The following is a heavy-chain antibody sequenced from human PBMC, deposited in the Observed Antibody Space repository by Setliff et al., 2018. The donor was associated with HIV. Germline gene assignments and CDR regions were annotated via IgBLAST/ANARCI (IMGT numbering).Heavy chain of an antibody. J-gene: IGHJ6*04. D-gene: IGHD6-19*01. CDR2: ISTYNGNT. Sequence: ASVKVSCKASGYTFTTYGITWVRQAPGQGLEWMGWISTYNGNTNYAQKFQGRVTMTTVTSTSTAYMELSSLRFEDTAVYYCARDGGPGSGWGDYSYYYSMDVWGKGTTVTVSS. V-gene: IGHV1-18*01. CDR1: GYTFTTYG. CDR3: ARDGGPGSGWGDYSYYYSMDV.